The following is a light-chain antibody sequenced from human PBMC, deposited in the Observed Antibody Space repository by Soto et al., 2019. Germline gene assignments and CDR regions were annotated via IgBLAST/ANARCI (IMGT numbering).Light chain of an antibody. CDR3: QQYNDWPLT. CDR1: QSVSRN. V-gene: IGKV3-15*01. CDR2: GAS. J-gene: IGKJ4*01. Sequence: EIVMTQSPATLSVSLGEAATLSCRASQSVSRNLAWYQQKPGQAPSLLIFGASTRASGFPARFSGSGSGTEFTLTISNLQSEDYAVYYCQQYNDWPLTFGGGTKAEIK.